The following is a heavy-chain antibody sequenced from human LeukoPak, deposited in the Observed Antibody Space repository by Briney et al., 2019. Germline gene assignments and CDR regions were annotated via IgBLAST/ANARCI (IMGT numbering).Heavy chain of an antibody. D-gene: IGHD3-10*01. CDR3: ARTITMVRGVFDY. CDR2: IYPGDPDT. J-gene: IGHJ4*02. Sequence: GESLKISCKGSGYSFTSYWIGWVRQMPGKGLEWMGIIYPGDPDTRYSPSFQGQVTISADKSISTAYLQWSSLKASDTAMYYCARTITMVRGVFDYWGQGTLVTVSS. V-gene: IGHV5-51*01. CDR1: GYSFTSYW.